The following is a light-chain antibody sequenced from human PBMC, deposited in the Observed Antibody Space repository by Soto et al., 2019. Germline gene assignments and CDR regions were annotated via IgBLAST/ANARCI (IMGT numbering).Light chain of an antibody. Sequence: QSALTQPASVSGSPGQSITISCTGTSSDVGSYNLVSWYQQHPGKAPKLMIYEGSKRPSGVSNRFSGSKSGNTASLTISGLQAEDEADYYCCSSAGSSIPHVVFGGGTKLTVL. CDR2: EGS. CDR3: CSSAGSSIPHVV. V-gene: IGLV2-23*01. CDR1: SSDVGSYNL. J-gene: IGLJ2*01.